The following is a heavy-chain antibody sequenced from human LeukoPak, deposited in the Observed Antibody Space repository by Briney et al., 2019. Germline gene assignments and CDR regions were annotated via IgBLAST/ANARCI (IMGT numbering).Heavy chain of an antibody. Sequence: GGTLRLSCAASGFTFSSYGMSWVRQAPGKGLEWVSAISGSGGSTYYADSVKGRFTISRDNAKNTLYLQMNSLRAEDTAVYYCARGGSYSSSSVDYWGQGTLVTVSS. J-gene: IGHJ4*02. D-gene: IGHD6-6*01. CDR2: ISGSGGST. CDR3: ARGGSYSSSSVDY. V-gene: IGHV3-23*01. CDR1: GFTFSSYG.